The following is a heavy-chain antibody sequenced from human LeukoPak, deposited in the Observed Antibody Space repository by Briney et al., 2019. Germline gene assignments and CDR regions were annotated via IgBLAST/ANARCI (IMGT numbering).Heavy chain of an antibody. Sequence: GESLKISCKGSGYNFASYWIGWVRQMPGKGLEWMGIINPADSDTRYSPSFQGQVTISVDKSVTTAYLQWSSLQASDTAMYYCARPIAAAGTDLGYWGQGTLVTVSS. CDR1: GYNFASYW. CDR2: INPADSDT. CDR3: ARPIAAAGTDLGY. J-gene: IGHJ4*02. V-gene: IGHV5-51*01. D-gene: IGHD6-13*01.